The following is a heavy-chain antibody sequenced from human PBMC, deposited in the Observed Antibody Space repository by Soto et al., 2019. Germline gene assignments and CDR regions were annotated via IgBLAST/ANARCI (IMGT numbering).Heavy chain of an antibody. V-gene: IGHV4-30-2*01. Sequence: SETLSLTCAVSGGSISSGGYSWSWIRQPPGKGLEWIGYIYHSGSTYYNPSLKSRVTISVDRSKNQFSLKLSSVTAADTAVYYCARVVPAAKNSNWFDPWGKGTLVTVCS. CDR3: ARVVPAAKNSNWFDP. CDR1: GGSISSGGYS. J-gene: IGHJ5*02. CDR2: IYHSGST. D-gene: IGHD2-2*01.